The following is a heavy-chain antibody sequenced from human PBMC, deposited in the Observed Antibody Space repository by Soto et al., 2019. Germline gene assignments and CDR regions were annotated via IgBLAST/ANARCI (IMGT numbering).Heavy chain of an antibody. CDR3: ARVTYYDFSSGYLYSNWFDP. J-gene: IGHJ5*02. CDR2: IYYSGST. V-gene: IGHV4-59*01. Sequence: SETLSLTCTVSGGSISSYYWSWIRQPPGKGLEWIGYIYYSGSTNYNPSLKSRVTISVDTSKNQFSLKLSSVTAADTAVYYCARVTYYDFSSGYLYSNWFDPWGQGTLVTVSS. D-gene: IGHD3-3*01. CDR1: GGSISSYY.